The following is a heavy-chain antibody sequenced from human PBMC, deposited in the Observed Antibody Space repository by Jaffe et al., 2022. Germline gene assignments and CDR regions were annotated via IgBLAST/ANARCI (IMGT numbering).Heavy chain of an antibody. Sequence: QVQLQESGPGLVKPSETLSLTCAVSGYSISSGYYWGWIRQPPGKGLEWIGSIYHSGSTYYNPSLKSRVTISVDTSKNQFSLKLSSVTAADTAVYYCAMPLPALIRGYSGYDYFDYWGQGTLVTVSS. CDR1: GYSISSGYY. CDR2: IYHSGST. J-gene: IGHJ4*02. V-gene: IGHV4-38-2*01. D-gene: IGHD5-12*01. CDR3: AMPLPALIRGYSGYDYFDY.